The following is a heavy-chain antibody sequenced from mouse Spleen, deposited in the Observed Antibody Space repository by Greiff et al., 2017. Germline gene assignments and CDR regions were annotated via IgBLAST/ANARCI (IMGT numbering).Heavy chain of an antibody. J-gene: IGHJ4*01. D-gene: IGHD1-2*01. Sequence: VQLQQSGPELVKPGASVKISCKASGYTFTDYYMNWVKQSHGKSLEWIGDINPNNGGTSYNQKFKGKATLTVDKSSSTAYMELRSLTSEDSAVYYCARSPLLRLRYYAMDYWGQGTSVTVSS. CDR2: INPNNGGT. CDR3: ARSPLLRLRYYAMDY. CDR1: GYTFTDYY. V-gene: IGHV1-26*01.